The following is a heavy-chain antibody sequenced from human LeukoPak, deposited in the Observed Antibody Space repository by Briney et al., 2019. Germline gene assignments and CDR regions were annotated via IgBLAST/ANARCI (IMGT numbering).Heavy chain of an antibody. D-gene: IGHD3-10*01. CDR3: ARGRGMFSGSGLHHDY. CDR1: GYTFTSYD. Sequence: ASVKVSCKASGYTFTSYDINWVRQATGQGLEWMGWMNPNSGNTGYAQKFQGRVTMTRNTSISTAYMELSSLRSEDTAVYYCARGRGMFSGSGLHHDYWGQGTPVTVSS. J-gene: IGHJ4*02. V-gene: IGHV1-8*01. CDR2: MNPNSGNT.